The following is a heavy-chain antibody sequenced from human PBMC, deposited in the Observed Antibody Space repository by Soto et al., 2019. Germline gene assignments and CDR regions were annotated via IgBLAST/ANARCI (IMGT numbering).Heavy chain of an antibody. V-gene: IGHV1-18*01. D-gene: IGHD3-3*01. CDR2: ISAHNGNT. Sequence: ASVKVSCKASGYTFTNYGITWVRQAPGQGLEWMGWISAHNGNTIYAQKLKGRVTMTTDTPTSTAYMELRSLRSDDTAVYYCARFPYNFWSGSYYMDVWGKGTTVTVSS. J-gene: IGHJ6*03. CDR3: ARFPYNFWSGSYYMDV. CDR1: GYTFTNYG.